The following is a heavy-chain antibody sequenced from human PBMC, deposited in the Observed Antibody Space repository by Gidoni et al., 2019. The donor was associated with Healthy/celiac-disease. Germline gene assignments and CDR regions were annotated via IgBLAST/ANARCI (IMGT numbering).Heavy chain of an antibody. V-gene: IGHV4-34*01. CDR3: ARGPTLYYDFWSGSARGPFDY. CDR2: INHSGST. J-gene: IGHJ4*02. Sequence: QVQLQQWGAGLLKPSETLSLTCAVYGGSFSGYSLSWIRKPPGKGLEWIGEINHSGSTNYNPSLKSRVTISVDTSKNQFSLKLSSVTAADTAVYYCARGPTLYYDFWSGSARGPFDYWGQGTLVTVSS. CDR1: GGSFSGYS. D-gene: IGHD3-3*01.